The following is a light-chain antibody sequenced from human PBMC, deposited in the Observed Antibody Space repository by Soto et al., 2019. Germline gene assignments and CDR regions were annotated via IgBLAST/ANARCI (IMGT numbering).Light chain of an antibody. CDR2: NVY. Sequence: QSALTQPASVSGSPGQSITISCTGTNSDVGSYNYFSWHQQHPGKAPKLMIYNVYDRPSGISNRFSGSKSGNTASLTISGLQSEDEADYYCSSYTISRTYVFGTGTKVTVL. CDR3: SSYTISRTYV. V-gene: IGLV2-14*03. CDR1: NSDVGSYNY. J-gene: IGLJ1*01.